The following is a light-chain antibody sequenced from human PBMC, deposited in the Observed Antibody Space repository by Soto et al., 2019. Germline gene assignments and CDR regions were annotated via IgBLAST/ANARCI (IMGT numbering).Light chain of an antibody. CDR3: SSYTTSSTV. J-gene: IGLJ1*01. Sequence: QSALTQPRSVSGSPGQSVTISCTGTSSDVGTYNYVSWYQQHPGKAPKLMIYEVTYRPSGVSNRFSGSKSGNTASLTISGLQAEDEAEYYCSSYTTSSTVFGTGTKLTVL. CDR1: SSDVGTYNY. V-gene: IGLV2-14*01. CDR2: EVT.